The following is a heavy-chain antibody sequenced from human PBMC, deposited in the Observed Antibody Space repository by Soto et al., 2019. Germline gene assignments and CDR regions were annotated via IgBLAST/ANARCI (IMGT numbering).Heavy chain of an antibody. CDR2: ISAYNGNT. V-gene: IGHV1-18*01. J-gene: IGHJ6*02. CDR3: ARVASYCSSNSCYNCYYYYGMDV. D-gene: IGHD2-2*02. Sequence: SAKVSYQASVYASTSRGTSMVRQAPAHGLEWIGWISAYNGNTNYAQKLQGRVTMTTDTSTSTAYMELRSLRSDDKAVYYCARVASYCSSNSCYNCYYYYGMDVWGQGTTVTVSS. CDR1: VYASTSRG.